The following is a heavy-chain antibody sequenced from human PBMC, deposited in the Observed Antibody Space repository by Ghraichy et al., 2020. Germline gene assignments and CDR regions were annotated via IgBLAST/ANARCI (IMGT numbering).Heavy chain of an antibody. CDR1: GYTFTSYG. CDR2: ISAYNGNT. J-gene: IGHJ6*03. CDR3: AGEGDCSSTSCYEYYYYYMDV. V-gene: IGHV1-18*04. Sequence: ASVKVSCKASGYTFTSYGISWVRQAPGQGLEWMGWISAYNGNTNYAQKLQGRVTMTTDTSPSTAYMELRSLRSDDTAGYYGAGEGDCSSTSCYEYYYYYMDVWGKGTTVTVSS. D-gene: IGHD2-2*01.